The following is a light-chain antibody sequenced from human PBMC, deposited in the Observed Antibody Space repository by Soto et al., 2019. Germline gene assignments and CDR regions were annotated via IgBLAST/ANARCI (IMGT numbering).Light chain of an antibody. Sequence: DIQMTQSPSSLSASVGARVTITCQASQDISNYLNWYQQKPGKAPKLLIYDASNLETGVPSRFSGSGSGTDFTFTSSSLQPEDIATYYCQQYDNLPAITFGQGTRLEIK. V-gene: IGKV1-33*01. CDR3: QQYDNLPAIT. J-gene: IGKJ5*01. CDR1: QDISNY. CDR2: DAS.